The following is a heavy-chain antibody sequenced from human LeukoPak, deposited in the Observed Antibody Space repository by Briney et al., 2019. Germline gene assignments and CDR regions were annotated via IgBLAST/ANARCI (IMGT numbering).Heavy chain of an antibody. V-gene: IGHV4-59*01. J-gene: IGHJ4*02. Sequence: PSETLSLTCTVSGGSISSYYWSWIRQPPRKGLEWIGYIYYSGSTNYNPSLKSRVTISVDTSKNQFSLKLSSVTAADTAVYYCARGAVAGTPTDYWGQGTLVTVSS. CDR2: IYYSGST. CDR1: GGSISSYY. CDR3: ARGAVAGTPTDY. D-gene: IGHD6-19*01.